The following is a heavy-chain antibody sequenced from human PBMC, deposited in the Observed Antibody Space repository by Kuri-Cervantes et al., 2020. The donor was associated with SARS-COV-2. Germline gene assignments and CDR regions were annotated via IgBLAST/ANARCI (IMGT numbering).Heavy chain of an antibody. CDR3: AREDITIFGVVKECFDL. V-gene: IGHV3-9*01. J-gene: IGHJ2*01. CDR2: ISWNSGSI. CDR1: GFTFDDYA. Sequence: SLKISCAASGFTFDDYAMHWVRQAPGKGLEWVSGISWNSGSIGYADSVKGRFTISRDNAKNSLYLQMNSLRAEDTAVYYCAREDITIFGVVKECFDLWGRGTLVTVSS. D-gene: IGHD3-3*01.